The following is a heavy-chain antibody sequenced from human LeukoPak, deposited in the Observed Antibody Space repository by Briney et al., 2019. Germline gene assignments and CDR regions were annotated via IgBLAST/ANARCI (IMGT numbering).Heavy chain of an antibody. D-gene: IGHD5-12*01. Sequence: PGRSLRLSCAASGFTFSSYGMHWVRQAPGEGLEWVAVIWYDGSNKYYADSVKGRFTISRDNSKNTLYLQMNSLRAEDTAVYYCARGQGYSGYDYPLDYWGQGTLVTVSS. CDR1: GFTFSSYG. CDR2: IWYDGSNK. V-gene: IGHV3-33*01. CDR3: ARGQGYSGYDYPLDY. J-gene: IGHJ4*02.